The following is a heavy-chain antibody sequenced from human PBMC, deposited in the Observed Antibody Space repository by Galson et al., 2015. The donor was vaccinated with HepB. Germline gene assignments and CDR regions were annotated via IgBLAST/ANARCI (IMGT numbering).Heavy chain of an antibody. J-gene: IGHJ6*02. CDR3: ARLKGGPELVYYYYGMDV. D-gene: IGHD1-14*01. CDR1: GGTFSSYA. Sequence: SVKVSCKASGGTFSSYAISWVRQAPGQGLEWMGGIIPIFGIANYAQKFQGRVTITADESTSTAYMELSSLRSEDTAVYYCARLKGGPELVYYYYGMDVWGQGTTVTVSS. CDR2: IIPIFGIA. V-gene: IGHV1-69*13.